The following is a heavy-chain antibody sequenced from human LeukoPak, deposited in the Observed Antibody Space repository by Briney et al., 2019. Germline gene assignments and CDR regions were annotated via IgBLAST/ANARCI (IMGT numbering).Heavy chain of an antibody. J-gene: IGHJ4*02. CDR2: INHSGST. V-gene: IGHV4-34*01. D-gene: IGHD3-16*01. CDR1: GVSFSGYY. CDR3: ARGGGVIDY. Sequence: SETLSLTCAVYGVSFSGYYWSWIRQPPGKGLEWIGEINHSGSTNYNPSLKSRVTISVDTSKNQFSLKLSSVTAADTAVYYCARGGGVIDYWGQGTLVTVSS.